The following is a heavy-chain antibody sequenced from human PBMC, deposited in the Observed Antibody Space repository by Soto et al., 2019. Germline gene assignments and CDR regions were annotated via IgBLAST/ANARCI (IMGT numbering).Heavy chain of an antibody. V-gene: IGHV4-30-2*01. CDR3: ARVPDR. Sequence: TPSPTLAVSCGSINRGGYSWSWIRQPPGKGLEWIGYIYHSGSTYYNPSLKSRVTISVDRSKNQFSLKLSSVTAADTAVYYCARVPDRWGQGTLVTVSS. CDR2: IYHSGST. J-gene: IGHJ5*02. CDR1: CGSINRGGYS. D-gene: IGHD2-2*01.